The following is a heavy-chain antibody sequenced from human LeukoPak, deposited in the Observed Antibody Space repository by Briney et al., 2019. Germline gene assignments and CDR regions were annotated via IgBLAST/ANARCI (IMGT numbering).Heavy chain of an antibody. D-gene: IGHD2-21*01. V-gene: IGHV3-33*06. J-gene: IGHJ4*02. CDR2: IWYDGSNK. Sequence: GRSLRLSCAASGFAFSSYGMHWVRQAPGQGLEWVAVIWYDGSNKYYADSVKGRFTISRDNSKNTLYLQMNSLRAEDTAVYYCAKSNCGGDCFDYWGQGTLVTVSS. CDR3: AKSNCGGDCFDY. CDR1: GFAFSSYG.